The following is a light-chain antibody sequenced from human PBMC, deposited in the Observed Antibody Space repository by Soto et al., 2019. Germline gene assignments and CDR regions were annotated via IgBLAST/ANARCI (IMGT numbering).Light chain of an antibody. CDR3: SSFTSSTAVV. V-gene: IGLV2-14*01. CDR2: EVS. Sequence: QSALTQPASVSGSPGQSITISCTGTSSDVGGYNCVSWYQHHPGKAPKLMISEVSNRPSGVSNRFSGSKSGNTASLTISGLQAEDEADYYCSSFTSSTAVVFGGGTKVTVL. J-gene: IGLJ2*01. CDR1: SSDVGGYNC.